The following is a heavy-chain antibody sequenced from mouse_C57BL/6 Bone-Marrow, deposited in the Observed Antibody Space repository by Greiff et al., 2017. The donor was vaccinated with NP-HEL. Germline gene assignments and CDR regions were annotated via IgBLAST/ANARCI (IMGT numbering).Heavy chain of an antibody. D-gene: IGHD2-3*01. CDR1: GYTFTDYY. V-gene: IGHV1-26*01. J-gene: IGHJ4*01. CDR2: INPNNGGT. Sequence: VQLQQSGPELVKPGASVKISCKASGYTFTDYYMNWVKQSHGKSLEWIGDINPNNGGTSYNQKFKGKATLTVDKSSSTAYMELRSLTSEDSAVYYCARYDGSLYYYAMDYWGQGTSVTVSS. CDR3: ARYDGSLYYYAMDY.